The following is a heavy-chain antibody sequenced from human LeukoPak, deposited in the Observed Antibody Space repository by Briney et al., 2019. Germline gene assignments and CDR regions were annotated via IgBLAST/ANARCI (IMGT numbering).Heavy chain of an antibody. D-gene: IGHD1-26*01. CDR1: GFTFSSYS. Sequence: GGSLRLSCAASGFTFSSYSMNWVRQAPGKGLEWVSSISSSSSYIYYADSVKGRFTISRDNAKNSLYLQMNSLRAEDTAVYYCARDLRVGASGYWGQGTLVTVSS. J-gene: IGHJ4*02. V-gene: IGHV3-21*01. CDR2: ISSSSSYI. CDR3: ARDLRVGASGY.